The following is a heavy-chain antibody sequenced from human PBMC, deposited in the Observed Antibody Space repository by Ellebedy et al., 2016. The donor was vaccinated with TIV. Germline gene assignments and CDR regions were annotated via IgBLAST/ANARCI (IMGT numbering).Heavy chain of an antibody. CDR3: ARGNWGEVGDY. J-gene: IGHJ4*02. D-gene: IGHD7-27*01. Sequence: AASVKVSCKASGYTFTTYGINWVRRAPGQGLEWMGWTSAYNGNTENAQKFQGRVTMTTDTSTSTAYMELRSLMSDDTAVYFCARGNWGEVGDYWGQGTLVTVSS. V-gene: IGHV1-18*04. CDR1: GYTFTTYG. CDR2: TSAYNGNT.